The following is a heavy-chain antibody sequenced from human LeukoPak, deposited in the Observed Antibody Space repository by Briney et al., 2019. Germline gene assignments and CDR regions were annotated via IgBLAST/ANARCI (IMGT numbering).Heavy chain of an antibody. CDR3: ARETLFPPNWFDP. Sequence: SQTLSLTCTVSGGSISSGDYYWSWIRQPPGEGLEWIGNIYYSGSTFYNPSLEGRITISVDTSKNQISLKLSSVTAADTAVYYCARETLFPPNWFDPWGQGTLVTVSS. CDR2: IYYSGST. J-gene: IGHJ5*02. V-gene: IGHV4-30-4*01. CDR1: GGSISSGDYY. D-gene: IGHD2-21*01.